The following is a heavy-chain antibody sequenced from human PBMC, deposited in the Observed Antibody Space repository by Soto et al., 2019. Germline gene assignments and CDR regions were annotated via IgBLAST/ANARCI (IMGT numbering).Heavy chain of an antibody. CDR2: VKSKADGGSG. D-gene: IGHD1-26*01. CDR1: GFPFNNAW. CDR3: TTDSRTTLPEIRFDY. Sequence: GSLRLSCAASGFPFNNAWINWVRQVPGKGLEWVGRVKSKADGGSGDYAAPVKGRFVVSRDDSKDIVYLQINSLKIEDTGVYYCTTDSRTTLPEIRFDYWGHGTQVTVSS. V-gene: IGHV3-15*07. J-gene: IGHJ4*01.